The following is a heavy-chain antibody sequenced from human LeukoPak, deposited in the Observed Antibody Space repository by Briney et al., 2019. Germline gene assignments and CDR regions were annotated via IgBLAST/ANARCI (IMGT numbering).Heavy chain of an antibody. CDR1: GGSFSGYY. CDR2: INHSGGT. CDR3: PRVGGLMALSYYYGLDV. D-gene: IGHD3-10*01. Sequence: KPSETLSLTCAVYGGSFSGYYWSWIRQPPGKGLEWIGEINHSGGTNYNPSLKSRVTISVDTSKNQFSLNLSSVTAAHTAVYYCPRVGGLMALSYYYGLDVWGQGTTVTVSS. J-gene: IGHJ6*02. V-gene: IGHV4-34*01.